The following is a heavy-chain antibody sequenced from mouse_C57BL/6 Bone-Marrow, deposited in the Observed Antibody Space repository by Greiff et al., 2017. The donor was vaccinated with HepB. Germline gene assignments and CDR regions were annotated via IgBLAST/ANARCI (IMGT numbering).Heavy chain of an antibody. D-gene: IGHD2-1*01. CDR3: ARHEEEWGNYARYFDV. J-gene: IGHJ1*03. CDR1: GYTFTEYT. CDR2: FYPGSGSI. V-gene: IGHV1-62-2*01. Sequence: QVQLKQSGAVLVKPGASVKLSCKASGYTFTEYTIHGVKQRSGQGLEWIGWFYPGSGSIKYNEKFKDKATLTVGKVSSTVYMELSRLTAEDSAVYCVARHEEEWGNYARYFDVWGTGTTVTVSS.